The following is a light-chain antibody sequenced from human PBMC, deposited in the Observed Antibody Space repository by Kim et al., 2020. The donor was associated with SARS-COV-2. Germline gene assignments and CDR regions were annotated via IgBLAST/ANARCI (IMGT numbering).Light chain of an antibody. CDR1: QSISSY. J-gene: IGKJ5*01. V-gene: IGKV1-39*01. CDR2: AAS. CDR3: QQSYSTPPKT. Sequence: SVGDRDTITCRASQSISSYLNWYQQKPGKAPKLLIYAASSLQSGVPSRFSGSGSGTDFTLTISSLQPEDFATYYCQQSYSTPPKTFGQGTRLEIK.